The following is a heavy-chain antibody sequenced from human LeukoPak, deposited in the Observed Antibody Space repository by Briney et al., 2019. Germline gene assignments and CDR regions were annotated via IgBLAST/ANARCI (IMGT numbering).Heavy chain of an antibody. CDR2: IYHSGST. CDR3: ARVRGYCSGGSCYNWFDP. Sequence: SETLSLTCTVSGYSIRSGYYWGWIRQPPGKGLEWIGSIYHSGSTYYNPSLKSRVTISVDTSKNQFSLKLSSVTAADTAVYYCARVRGYCSGGSCYNWFDPWGQGTLVTVSS. V-gene: IGHV4-38-2*02. CDR1: GYSIRSGYY. J-gene: IGHJ5*02. D-gene: IGHD2-15*01.